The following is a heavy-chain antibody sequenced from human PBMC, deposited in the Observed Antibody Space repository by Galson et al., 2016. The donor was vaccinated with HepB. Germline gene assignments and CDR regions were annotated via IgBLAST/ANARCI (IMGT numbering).Heavy chain of an antibody. J-gene: IGHJ6*02. Sequence: MSWVRQAPGKGLEWVANIKQDGSEKYHVDSVKGRFTFSRDNAKNSLYLHMNSLRTEDTAVYYCAREANTPTYYHDGRGYSRPYYHYGMDVWGQGTTVTVSS. V-gene: IGHV3-7*03. D-gene: IGHD3-22*01. CDR3: AREANTPTYYHDGRGYSRPYYHYGMDV. CDR2: IKQDGSEK.